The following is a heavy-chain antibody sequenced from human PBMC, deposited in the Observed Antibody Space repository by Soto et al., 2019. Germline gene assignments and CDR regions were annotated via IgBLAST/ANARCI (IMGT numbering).Heavy chain of an antibody. V-gene: IGHV4-34*01. Sequence: SETLSLTCAVYVGSFSCHSWTWIRQSPGKGLEWIGGINHSGRVNYSPSLKSRVTISLDTSKNQFSLTLSAVTAADTAMYYCSTRAYDTNGYYRFDPWGQGTLVTAPQ. D-gene: IGHD3-22*01. CDR1: VGSFSCHS. J-gene: IGHJ5*01. CDR3: STRAYDTNGYYRFDP. CDR2: INHSGRV.